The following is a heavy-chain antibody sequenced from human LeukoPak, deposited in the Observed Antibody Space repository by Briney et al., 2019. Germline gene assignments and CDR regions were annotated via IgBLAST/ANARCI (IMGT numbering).Heavy chain of an antibody. J-gene: IGHJ4*02. CDR2: IRYDGSNK. V-gene: IGHV3-30*02. CDR1: GFTFSSYG. Sequence: GGSLRLSCAASGFTFSSYGMHWVRQAPGKGLEWVAFIRYDGSNKYYADSVKGRFTISRDNSKNTLYLQMNSLRAEDTAVYYCAKGDSGITARSFDYWGQGTLGTVSS. D-gene: IGHD1-26*01. CDR3: AKGDSGITARSFDY.